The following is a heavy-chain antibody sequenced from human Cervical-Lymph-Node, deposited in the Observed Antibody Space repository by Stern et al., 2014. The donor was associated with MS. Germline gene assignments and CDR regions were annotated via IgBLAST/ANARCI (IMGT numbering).Heavy chain of an antibody. CDR1: GFTFRNYG. Sequence: VQLVESGGGVVQPGGSLRLSCTVSGFTFRNYGMYWVRQAPGMGPECVAVMAYDGSNELYADSVKGRFTISRDNAKNMLFLQINSLRADDTAVYFCAKERSPSKNYYQAMDVWGQGTTVIVSS. V-gene: IGHV3-30*18. J-gene: IGHJ6*02. D-gene: IGHD2-2*01. CDR2: MAYDGSNE. CDR3: AKERSPSKNYYQAMDV.